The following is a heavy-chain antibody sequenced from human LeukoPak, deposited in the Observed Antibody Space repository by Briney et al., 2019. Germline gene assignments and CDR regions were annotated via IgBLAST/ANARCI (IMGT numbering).Heavy chain of an antibody. CDR1: GFIFENYA. J-gene: IGHJ6*02. V-gene: IGHV3-9*01. CDR3: ARDPGSLPAAIGYCYYGMDV. Sequence: GRSLRLSCAASGFIFENYAMHWVRQAPGKGLEWVSGISWNSGRVGYAGSVKGRFTISRDNAKNSLYLQMNSLRTEDTALYYCARDPGSLPAAIGYCYYGMDVWGQGTTVTVSS. CDR2: ISWNSGRV. D-gene: IGHD2-2*02.